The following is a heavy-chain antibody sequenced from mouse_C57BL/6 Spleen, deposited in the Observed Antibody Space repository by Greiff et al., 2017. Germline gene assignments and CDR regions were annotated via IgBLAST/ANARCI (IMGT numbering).Heavy chain of an antibody. CDR3: ARQIGYDYGWYFDV. D-gene: IGHD2-4*01. V-gene: IGHV2-6-1*01. Sequence: VLLVESGPGLVAPSQSLSITCTVSGFSFTSYGVHWVRQPPGKGLEWLVVIWSDGSTTYNSALKSRLSISKDNSKSQVFLKMNSLQTDDTAMYYCARQIGYDYGWYFDVWGTGTTVTVSS. CDR1: GFSFTSYG. J-gene: IGHJ1*03. CDR2: IWSDGST.